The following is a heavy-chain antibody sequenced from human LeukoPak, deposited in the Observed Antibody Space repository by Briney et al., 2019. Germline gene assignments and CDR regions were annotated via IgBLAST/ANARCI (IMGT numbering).Heavy chain of an antibody. J-gene: IGHJ6*04. CDR1: GFTFSSYS. CDR3: AELGITMIGGV. Sequence: PGGSLRLSCAASGFTFSSYSMNWVRQAPGKGLEWISYISSSSGNIYYADSVKGRFTISRDNAENSLYLQMNSLRAEDTAVYYCAELGITMIGGVWGKGTTVTISP. V-gene: IGHV3-48*01. D-gene: IGHD3-10*02. CDR2: ISSSSGNI.